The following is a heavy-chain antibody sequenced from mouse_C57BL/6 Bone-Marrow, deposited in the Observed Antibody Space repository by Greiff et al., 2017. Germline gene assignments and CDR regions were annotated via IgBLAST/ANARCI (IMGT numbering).Heavy chain of an antibody. J-gene: IGHJ2*01. CDR3: TTRVGLDLDD. CDR1: GFNIKDDY. Sequence: VQLQQSGAELVRPGASVKLSCTASGFNIKDDYMHWVKQRPEQGLEWIGLIDPETGDTEYAQKFQGKATITADTTSNTAYLQLSSLTSEDTAVYYWTTRVGLDLDDWGQGTTLTVSS. D-gene: IGHD4-1*01. V-gene: IGHV14-4*01. CDR2: IDPETGDT.